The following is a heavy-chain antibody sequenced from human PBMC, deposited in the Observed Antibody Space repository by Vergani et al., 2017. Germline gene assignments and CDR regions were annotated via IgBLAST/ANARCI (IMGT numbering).Heavy chain of an antibody. D-gene: IGHD4-17*01. Sequence: EVQLVQSGAEVKKPGATLKISCKVSGYTFTDHYMHWVTQAPGKGLEWMGLVDPEDGETIYAEKFKGRVTIAADTSTDTAHLELSSLRSEDTAVYYCATPQTVTTGGMEVWGQGTTVSVSS. V-gene: IGHV1-69-2*01. J-gene: IGHJ6*02. CDR2: VDPEDGET. CDR3: ATPQTVTTGGMEV. CDR1: GYTFTDHY.